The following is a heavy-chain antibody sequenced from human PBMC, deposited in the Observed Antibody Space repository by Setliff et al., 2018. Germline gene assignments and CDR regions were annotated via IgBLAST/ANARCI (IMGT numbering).Heavy chain of an antibody. Sequence: SVKVSCKASGGTFSSYAISWVRQAPGQGLEWMGGIIPIFGTANYAQKFQGRVTITTDESTSTAYMELSSLRSEDTAVYYCARGANPGEGYCSGGSCYTCVYWGQGTLVTVSS. V-gene: IGHV1-69*05. D-gene: IGHD2-15*01. CDR2: IIPIFGTA. CDR3: ARGANPGEGYCSGGSCYTCVY. CDR1: GGTFSSYA. J-gene: IGHJ4*02.